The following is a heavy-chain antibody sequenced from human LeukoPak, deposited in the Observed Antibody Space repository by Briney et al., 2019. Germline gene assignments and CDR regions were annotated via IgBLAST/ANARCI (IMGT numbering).Heavy chain of an antibody. CDR1: GFTFSSYA. CDR3: AKDEAAGTYSLTYFDP. V-gene: IGHV3-23*01. Sequence: GGSLRLSCAASGFTFSSYAMSWVRQAPGKGLEWVSAISGSGGSTYYADSVKGRFTISRDNSKNTLYLQMNSLRAEDTAVYYCAKDEAAGTYSLTYFDPWGQGTLVVVSS. J-gene: IGHJ5*02. D-gene: IGHD6-13*01. CDR2: ISGSGGST.